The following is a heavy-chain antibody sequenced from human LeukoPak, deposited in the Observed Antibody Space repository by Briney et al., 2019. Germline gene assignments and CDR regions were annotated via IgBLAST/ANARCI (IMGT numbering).Heavy chain of an antibody. CDR1: GFTFSSYG. V-gene: IGHV3-30*02. D-gene: IGHD5/OR15-5a*01. CDR2: IRYDGSNK. Sequence: GGSLRLSCAASGFTFSSYGMHWVRQAPGKGLEWVAFIRYDGSNKYYADSVKGRFTISRDNSKNTLYLQMNSLRAEDTAVYYCAKDRSTCPRFAHFFDYWGQGTLVTVSS. CDR3: AKDRSTCPRFAHFFDY. J-gene: IGHJ4*02.